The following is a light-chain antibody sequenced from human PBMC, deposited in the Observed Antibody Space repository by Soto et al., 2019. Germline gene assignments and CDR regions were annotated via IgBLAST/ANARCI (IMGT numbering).Light chain of an antibody. CDR2: GAS. CDR1: QSVSSSY. Sequence: EIVLTQSPGTLSLSPGERATLSCRASQSVSSSYLAWHQQKPGQAPRLLIYGASSRATVSPDRFSGSGSGTYFTLTISRLEHEDVAVYYCQQYSSSPWTFGQGTKVEIK. CDR3: QQYSSSPWT. J-gene: IGKJ1*01. V-gene: IGKV3-20*01.